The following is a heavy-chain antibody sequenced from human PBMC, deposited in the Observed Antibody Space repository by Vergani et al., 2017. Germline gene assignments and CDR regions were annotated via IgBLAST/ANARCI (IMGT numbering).Heavy chain of an antibody. CDR1: GGSFSGYY. V-gene: IGHV4-34*01. D-gene: IGHD3-22*01. Sequence: QVQLQQRGAGLLKPSETLSLTCAVYGGSFSGYYWSWIRQPPGKGLEWIGEINHSGSTNYNPSLKSRVTISVDTSKNQFSLKLSSVTAADTAVYYCARGLRYYDSSGYLDAFDIWGQGTMVTVSS. CDR3: ARGLRYYDSSGYLDAFDI. CDR2: INHSGST. J-gene: IGHJ3*02.